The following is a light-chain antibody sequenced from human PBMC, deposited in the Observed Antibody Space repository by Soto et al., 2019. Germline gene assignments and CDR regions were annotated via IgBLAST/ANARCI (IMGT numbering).Light chain of an antibody. V-gene: IGKV3-15*01. CDR2: GAF. Sequence: EIVMTQSPATLSVSPGERVTLSCRASQDIRSNLAWYQQKRGQPPRLLIYGAFISATGVPARFSGSGSGTEFTLTTSSLQIEDFAVYFCQQYNVRPLTFGGGTKVEIK. J-gene: IGKJ4*01. CDR1: QDIRSN. CDR3: QQYNVRPLT.